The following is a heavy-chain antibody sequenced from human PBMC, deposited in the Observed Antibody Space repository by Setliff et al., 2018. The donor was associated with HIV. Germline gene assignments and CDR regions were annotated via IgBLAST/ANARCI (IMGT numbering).Heavy chain of an antibody. V-gene: IGHV3-48*03. D-gene: IGHD3-3*01. CDR3: ARDFTDTVVGVVPFFDY. Sequence: PGGSLRLSCAASGFSFSTYEMNWVRQAPGKGLEWVSYISSSGSTIYYSDSVKGRFTISRDNAKKSLYLQMNSLRAEDASVYYCARDFTDTVVGVVPFFDYWGQGTLVTVSS. CDR1: GFSFSTYE. CDR2: ISSSGSTI. J-gene: IGHJ4*02.